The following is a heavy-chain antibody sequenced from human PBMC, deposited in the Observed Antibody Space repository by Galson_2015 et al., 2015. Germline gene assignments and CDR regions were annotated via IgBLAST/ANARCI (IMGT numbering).Heavy chain of an antibody. CDR3: ATDPTALLRYPF. V-gene: IGHV3-33*01. J-gene: IGHJ4*02. CDR2: IWYDGNNK. D-gene: IGHD3-9*01. Sequence: LRLSCAASGFTFSRYGMHWVRQAPGKGLEWVSLIWYDGNNKYYADSVKGRFTISRDNSKNTLYLQMNSLRAEDTAVYYCATDPTALLRYPFWGQGTLVTVSS. CDR1: GFTFSRYG.